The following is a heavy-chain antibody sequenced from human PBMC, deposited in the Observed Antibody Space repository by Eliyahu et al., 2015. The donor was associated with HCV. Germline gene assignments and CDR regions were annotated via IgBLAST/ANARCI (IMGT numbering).Heavy chain of an antibody. D-gene: IGHD2-15*01. CDR3: AREGALLGAFDI. V-gene: IGHV3-11*06. J-gene: IGHJ3*02. Sequence: FTISRDNARNSVYLQMNSLRAEDTAVYYCAREGALLGAFDIWGRGTMVTVSS.